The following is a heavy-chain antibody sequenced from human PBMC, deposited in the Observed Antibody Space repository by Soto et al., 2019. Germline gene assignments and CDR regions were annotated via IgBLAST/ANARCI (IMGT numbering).Heavy chain of an antibody. CDR3: ARDYHGSGNP. V-gene: IGHV3-74*01. Sequence: EVQLVESGGGLVQPGGSLRLSCEASGFTLSYFWMHWVRQAPGKGLVWLSRIKGDGSDTDYADSVKGRFTISRDNAKNTLYLQMNNLRVDDTPVYYCARDYHGSGNPWGQGTLVSVSS. J-gene: IGHJ5*02. CDR1: GFTLSYFW. D-gene: IGHD3-10*01. CDR2: IKGDGSDT.